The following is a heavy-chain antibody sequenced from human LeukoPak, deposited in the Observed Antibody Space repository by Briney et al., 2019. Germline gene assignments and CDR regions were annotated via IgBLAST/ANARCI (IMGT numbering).Heavy chain of an antibody. V-gene: IGHV3-21*01. CDR1: GFTFSTYT. CDR3: ATRDYGGNSGH. Sequence: GGSLRLSCATSGFTFSTYTMNWVRQAPVKGLEWVSSISSGSSYMYYADSVKGRFTISRDNAKNSLYLQMNSLRAEDTAVYYCATRDYGGNSGHWGQGTLVTVSS. D-gene: IGHD4-23*01. J-gene: IGHJ1*01. CDR2: ISSGSSYM.